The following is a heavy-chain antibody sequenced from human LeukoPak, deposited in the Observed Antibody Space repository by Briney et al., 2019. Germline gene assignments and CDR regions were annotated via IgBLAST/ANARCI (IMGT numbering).Heavy chain of an antibody. V-gene: IGHV3-48*03. Sequence: PGGSLRLSCAASGFTFSSYEMNWVRQAPGKGLEWVSYISSSGSTIYYADSVKGRFTISRDNAKNSLYLQMNSLRAEDTAVYYCARDPTTVTTPYYYYGMDVWGQGTTVTVSS. D-gene: IGHD4-17*01. CDR1: GFTFSSYE. CDR3: ARDPTTVTTPYYYYGMDV. CDR2: ISSSGSTI. J-gene: IGHJ6*02.